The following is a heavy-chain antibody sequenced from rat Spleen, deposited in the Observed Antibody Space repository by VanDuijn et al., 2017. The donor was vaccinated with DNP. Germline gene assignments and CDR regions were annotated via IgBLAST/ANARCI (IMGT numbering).Heavy chain of an antibody. V-gene: IGHV5-7*01. J-gene: IGHJ3*01. CDR3: ATSPGPNWFAY. Sequence: EVQLVESGGDLVQPGRSLKLSCAASGFTFSSFPMAWVRQAPKKGLEWVAYISYDGGSTYYRDSVKGRFTISRDNAKSTLYLQMNSLRSEDTATYYCATSPGPNWFAYWGQGTLVTVSS. CDR1: GFTFSSFP. D-gene: IGHD1-4*01. CDR2: ISYDGGST.